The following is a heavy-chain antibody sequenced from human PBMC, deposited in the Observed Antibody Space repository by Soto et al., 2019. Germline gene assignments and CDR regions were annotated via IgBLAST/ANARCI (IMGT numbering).Heavy chain of an antibody. CDR3: ASQSLTVSGWADYYFGY. V-gene: IGHV3-30*03. Sequence: PGGSLRLSCTPSGFTFRNYGLHWVRQAPGKGLEWVAVISYDGSNKYYADSVKGRFTISRDNSKNTLYLQMNSLRAEDTAVYYCASQSLTVSGWADYYFGYWGQGTLVTVSS. D-gene: IGHD6-19*01. J-gene: IGHJ4*02. CDR1: GFTFRNYG. CDR2: ISYDGSNK.